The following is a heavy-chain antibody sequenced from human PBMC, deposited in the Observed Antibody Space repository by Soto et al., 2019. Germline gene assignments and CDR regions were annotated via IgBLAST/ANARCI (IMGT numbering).Heavy chain of an antibody. CDR3: AREVVKVVETPSLWFDP. J-gene: IGHJ5*02. CDR2: MNTNTNST. CDR1: GYTFTTHD. V-gene: IGHV1-8*01. Sequence: QVQLVQSGAEAKRPGASVKVSCKASGYTFTTHDIHWVRQAPGQGLEWMGWMNTNTNSTDCAQKFQGRVTLTWNTSISTAYLELRTLKFEDTAVYYCAREVVKVVETPSLWFDPWGQGTLVTVSS. D-gene: IGHD2-21*01.